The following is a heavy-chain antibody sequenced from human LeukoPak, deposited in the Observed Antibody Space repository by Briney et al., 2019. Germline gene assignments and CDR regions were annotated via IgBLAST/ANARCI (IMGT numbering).Heavy chain of an antibody. CDR2: ISSSSSYI. CDR1: GFTFSSYA. J-gene: IGHJ3*02. D-gene: IGHD3-10*01. CDR3: ARDGPYYYGSGSDAFDI. V-gene: IGHV3-21*01. Sequence: PGGSLRLSCAASGFTFSSYAMSWVRQAPGKGLEWVSSISSSSSYIYYADSVKGRFTISRDNAKNSLYLQMNSLRAEDTAVYYCARDGPYYYGSGSDAFDIWGQGTMVTVSS.